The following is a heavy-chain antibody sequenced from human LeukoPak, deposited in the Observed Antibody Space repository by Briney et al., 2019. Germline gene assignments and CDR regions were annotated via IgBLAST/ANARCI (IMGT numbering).Heavy chain of an antibody. J-gene: IGHJ6*02. V-gene: IGHV3-23*01. Sequence: GGSLRLSCAASGFTVSSNYMNWVRQAPGKGLEWVSAISGSGGSTYYADSVKGRFTISRDNSKNTLYLQMNSLRAEDTAVYYCAKNVDTGDVWGQGTTVTVSS. CDR3: AKNVDTGDV. CDR1: GFTVSSNY. CDR2: ISGSGGST. D-gene: IGHD5-18*01.